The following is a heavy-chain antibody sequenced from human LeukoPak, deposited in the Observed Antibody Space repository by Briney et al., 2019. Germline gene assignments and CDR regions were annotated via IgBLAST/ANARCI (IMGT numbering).Heavy chain of an antibody. D-gene: IGHD3-10*01. V-gene: IGHV3-74*01. CDR3: ARDYGTV. CDR2: IKTDGSIT. Sequence: QPGGSLRLSCAASGFSFSVYWMHWVRQAPGKGPVWVSRIKTDGSITYYADSVKGRFTISRDNSENTLYLQMNSLGAEDTAVDYCARDYGTVWGQGTLVTVSS. CDR1: GFSFSVYW. J-gene: IGHJ4*02.